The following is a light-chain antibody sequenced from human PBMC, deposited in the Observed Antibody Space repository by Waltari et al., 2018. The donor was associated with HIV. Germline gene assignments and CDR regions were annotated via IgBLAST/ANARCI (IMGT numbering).Light chain of an antibody. CDR3: AAWDDSLSGLV. CDR1: SSNLGSNY. V-gene: IGLV1-47*01. Sequence: QSVLTQPPSASGTPGQRVTIPCSGSSSNLGSNYGYWYQQLPGTAPKLLIDRKKQRPSGVPDRFSGSKSGTSASLAISGLRSEDEADYYCAAWDDSLSGLVFGGGTKVTVL. J-gene: IGLJ3*02. CDR2: RKK.